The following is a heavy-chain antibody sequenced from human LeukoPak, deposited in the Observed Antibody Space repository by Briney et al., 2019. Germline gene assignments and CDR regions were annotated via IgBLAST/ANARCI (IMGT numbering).Heavy chain of an antibody. CDR1: GGSISSGSYY. V-gene: IGHV4-61*02. CDR3: ARDTKQLDNNWFDP. D-gene: IGHD6-13*01. Sequence: SETLSLTCTVSGGSISSGSYYWSWIRQPAGKGLEWIGRIYSSGSTNYNPSLKSRVTISVDTSKNQFSLKLSSVTAADTAVYYCARDTKQLDNNWFDPWGQGTLVTVSS. CDR2: IYSSGST. J-gene: IGHJ5*02.